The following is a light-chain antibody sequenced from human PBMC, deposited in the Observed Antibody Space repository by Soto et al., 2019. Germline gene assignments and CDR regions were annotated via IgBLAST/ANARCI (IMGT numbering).Light chain of an antibody. CDR2: GAS. CDR1: QSVNNNY. V-gene: IGKV3-20*01. J-gene: IGKJ4*01. CDR3: QQYGSAPLS. Sequence: ETVLTQSPGTLSLSPGERATLSCRASQSVNNNYLAWYQQKPGQAPRLLIYGASRRDTGIPDRFSGSGSGTEFTLTISTLEPEDFALYSCQQYGSAPLSFGGGTKMEIK.